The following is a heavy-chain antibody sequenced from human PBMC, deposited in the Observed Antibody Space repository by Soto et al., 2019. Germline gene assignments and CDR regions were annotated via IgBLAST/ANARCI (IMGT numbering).Heavy chain of an antibody. V-gene: IGHV4-30-4*01. D-gene: IGHD3-22*01. CDR2: IYHSGST. J-gene: IGHJ4*02. CDR1: GCSISSDDYY. Sequence: PXETLSLTCTVSGCSISSDDYYWSWLRQPPGKGLEWIGYIYHSGSTYYKPSLKSRVTISVDTSKNQFSLKLNSVTAADTAVYYCARESNYYNSRVIDYWAQGTLVTVSS. CDR3: ARESNYYNSRVIDY.